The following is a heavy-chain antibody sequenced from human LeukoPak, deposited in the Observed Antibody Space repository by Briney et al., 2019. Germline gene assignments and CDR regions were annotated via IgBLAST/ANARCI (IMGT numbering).Heavy chain of an antibody. J-gene: IGHJ5*02. CDR3: ARRYCSGASCYSSFDP. Sequence: GESLKISCKGSGYSFTSYWIGWVRHMPGKGLEWMGIIYPGDSDTRYSPSFQGQVTISADKSISTAYLQWSSLKASDTAMYYCARRYCSGASCYSSFDPWGPGTLVTVSS. CDR1: GYSFTSYW. D-gene: IGHD2-15*01. V-gene: IGHV5-51*01. CDR2: IYPGDSDT.